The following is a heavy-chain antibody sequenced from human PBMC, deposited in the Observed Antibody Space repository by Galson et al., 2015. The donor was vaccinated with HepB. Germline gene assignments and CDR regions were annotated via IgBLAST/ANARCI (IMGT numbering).Heavy chain of an antibody. J-gene: IGHJ6*03. D-gene: IGHD3-16*01. CDR1: GFSLSSYW. CDR2: INSDGTRT. CDR3: ANLGDYYYYYMDV. Sequence: SLRLSCAASGFSLSSYWMHWVRQAPGKGLEWVSRINSDGTRTTYADSVKGRFTISRDNAKNTLYLQMNSLRAEDTAVYYCANLGDYYYYYMDVWGKGTTVTVSS. V-gene: IGHV3-74*03.